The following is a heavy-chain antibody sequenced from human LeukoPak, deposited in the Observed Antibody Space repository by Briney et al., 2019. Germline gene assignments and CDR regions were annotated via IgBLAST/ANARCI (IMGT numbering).Heavy chain of an antibody. CDR3: KAEDAFDI. V-gene: IGHV3-30-3*01. CDR2: ISYDGSNK. CDR1: GFTFSSYA. Sequence: PGGSLRLSCAASGFTFSSYAMHWVRQAPGKGLEWVAVISYDGSNKYYADSVKGRFTISRDNSKNTPYLQMNSLRAEDTAVYYTKAEDAFDIWGQGTMVTVSS. J-gene: IGHJ3*02.